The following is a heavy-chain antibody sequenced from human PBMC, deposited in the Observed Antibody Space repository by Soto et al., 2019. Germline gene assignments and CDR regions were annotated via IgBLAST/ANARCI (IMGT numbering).Heavy chain of an antibody. CDR3: ARHGALIDFWSGELYYYMDV. CDR1: GGSISSYY. J-gene: IGHJ6*03. CDR2: IYYSGST. V-gene: IGHV4-59*08. D-gene: IGHD3-3*01. Sequence: SETLSLTCTVSGGSISSYYWSWIRQPPGKGLEWIGYIYYSGSTNYNPSLKSRVTISVDTSKNQFSLKLSSVTAADTAGYYCARHGALIDFWSGELYYYMDVWGKGTTVTVSS.